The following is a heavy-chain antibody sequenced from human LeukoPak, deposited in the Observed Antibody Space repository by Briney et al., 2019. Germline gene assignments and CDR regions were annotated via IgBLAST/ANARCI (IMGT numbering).Heavy chain of an antibody. J-gene: IGHJ4*02. CDR1: GFTFSSYS. V-gene: IGHV3-48*01. CDR2: ISSSSTI. Sequence: GGSLRLSCAASGFTFSSYSMNWVRQAPGKGLEWVSYISSSSTIYYADSVKGRLTISRDNAKNSPYLQMNSLRAEDTAVYYCARDYYGPEDYFDYWGQGTLVTVSS. D-gene: IGHD3-10*01. CDR3: ARDYYGPEDYFDY.